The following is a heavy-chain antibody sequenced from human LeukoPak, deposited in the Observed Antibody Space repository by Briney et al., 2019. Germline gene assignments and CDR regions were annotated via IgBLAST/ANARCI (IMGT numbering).Heavy chain of an antibody. CDR1: GGSFSGYY. CDR2: INHSGST. J-gene: IGHJ6*03. CDR3: ARGRGQLWPRYYYYMDV. V-gene: IGHV4-34*01. D-gene: IGHD5-18*01. Sequence: SETLSLTCAVYGGSFSGYYWSWLRQPPGKGLEGVGEINHSGSTNYNPSLKSRVTISVDTSKNQFSLKLSSVTAADTAVYYCARGRGQLWPRYYYYMDVWGKGTTVTVSS.